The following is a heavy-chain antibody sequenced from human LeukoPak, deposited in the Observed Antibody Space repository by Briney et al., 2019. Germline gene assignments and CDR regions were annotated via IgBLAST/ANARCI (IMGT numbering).Heavy chain of an antibody. J-gene: IGHJ4*02. CDR1: GYIFTNFG. V-gene: IGHV1-18*01. CDR3: ARGTHYYDSSGMKFDY. D-gene: IGHD3-22*01. Sequence: ASVKVSCKASGYIFTNFGISWVRQARGQGLEWMGWISGYNGNTKYVQKFQGRVTMTRDTSTSTVYMELSSLRSEDTAVYYCARGTHYYDSSGMKFDYWGQGTLVTVSS. CDR2: ISGYNGNT.